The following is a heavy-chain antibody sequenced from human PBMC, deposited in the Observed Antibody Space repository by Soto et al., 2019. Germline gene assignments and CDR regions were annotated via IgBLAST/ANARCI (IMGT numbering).Heavy chain of an antibody. D-gene: IGHD3-3*01. V-gene: IGHV4-59*08. J-gene: IGHJ3*02. Sequence: PSETLSLTCTVSGGSISSYYWSWIRQPPGKGLEWIGYIYYSGSTNYNPSLKSRVTISVDTSKNQFSLKLSSVTAADTAVYYCARLPNYDFWSGYDDAFDIWGQGTMVTVS. CDR2: IYYSGST. CDR1: GGSISSYY. CDR3: ARLPNYDFWSGYDDAFDI.